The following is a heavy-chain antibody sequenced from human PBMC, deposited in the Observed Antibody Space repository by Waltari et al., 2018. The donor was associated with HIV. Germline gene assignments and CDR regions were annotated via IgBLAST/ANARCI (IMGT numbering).Heavy chain of an antibody. Sequence: QVQLVASGGGLFQPGRSLRLSCGASGFIFSNYGMPWVRQVPGKGLEWGAVIWSNGINQYYADSVRGRFTFSRDNSKNTLSLQMNSRRVDETAIYYCVKEMGPIDAVDIGGHGTTVTVSS. J-gene: IGHJ3*02. V-gene: IGHV3-33*06. CDR2: IWSNGINQ. D-gene: IGHD2-8*01. CDR3: VKEMGPIDAVDI. CDR1: GFIFSNYG.